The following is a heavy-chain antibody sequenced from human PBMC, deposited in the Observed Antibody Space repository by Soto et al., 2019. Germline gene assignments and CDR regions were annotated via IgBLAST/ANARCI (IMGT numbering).Heavy chain of an antibody. V-gene: IGHV4-34*01. J-gene: IGHJ4*02. CDR2: INHGGST. Sequence: QVQLQQWGAGLLKPSETLSLTCAVYGGSFSGYYWSWIRKPPGKGLEWIGEINHGGSTKYNPSLKSRVTISVDTSKNQFSLKVSSVTAADTAGYYCASRNCNPGYGYVDYWGQGSLVTVSS. CDR3: ASRNCNPGYGYVDY. CDR1: GGSFSGYY. D-gene: IGHD3-9*01.